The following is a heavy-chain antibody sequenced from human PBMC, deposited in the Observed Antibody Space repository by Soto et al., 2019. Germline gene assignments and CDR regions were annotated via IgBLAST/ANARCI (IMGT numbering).Heavy chain of an antibody. CDR3: ARDSRTGCSSTDCYMS. CDR2: LYHSGNT. V-gene: IGHV4-4*02. Sequence: PSETLSLTYAVSGDSISSGAWWSWVRQSPGQGLQWTGELYHSGNTRHNPSLKSRVTRSLDKSNNQVSLTFMSVTPADTATYYCARDSRTGCSSTDCYMSWGRGILVAVSS. D-gene: IGHD2-2*01. CDR1: GDSISSGAW. J-gene: IGHJ5*02.